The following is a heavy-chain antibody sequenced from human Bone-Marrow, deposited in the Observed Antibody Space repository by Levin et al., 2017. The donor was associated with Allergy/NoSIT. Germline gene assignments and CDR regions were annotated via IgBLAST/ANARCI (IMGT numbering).Heavy chain of an antibody. V-gene: IGHV3-23*01. Sequence: GGSLRLSCAASGFTFNSYALSWVRQAPGKGLEWVSAISGNGSSTYYADSVKGRFTISRDNSKTTLYLQMNSLRAEDTAVYYCAKGAGWVAGAVALIWGQGTLVTVSS. CDR1: GFTFNSYA. J-gene: IGHJ4*02. CDR2: ISGNGSST. CDR3: AKGAGWVAGAVALI. D-gene: IGHD6-19*01.